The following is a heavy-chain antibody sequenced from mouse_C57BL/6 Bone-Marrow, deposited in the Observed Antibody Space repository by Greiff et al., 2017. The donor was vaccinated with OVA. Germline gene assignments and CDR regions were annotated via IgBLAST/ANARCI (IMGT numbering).Heavy chain of an antibody. Sequence: VQLQQPGAELVKPGASVKLSCKASGYTFTSYWMQWVKQRPGQGLEWIGEIDPSDSHTNYNQKFKGKATLTVDKSSSTAYLQLSSLTSEDSAVYYWARKGITTAMDYWGQGTSVTVAS. V-gene: IGHV1-50*01. CDR2: IDPSDSHT. J-gene: IGHJ4*01. CDR3: ARKGITTAMDY. D-gene: IGHD1-1*01. CDR1: GYTFTSYW.